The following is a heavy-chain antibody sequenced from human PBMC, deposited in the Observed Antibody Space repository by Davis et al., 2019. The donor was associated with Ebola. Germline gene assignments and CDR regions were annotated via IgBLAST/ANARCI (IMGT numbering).Heavy chain of an antibody. CDR1: GFTLSNFW. CDR2: MNPEGSRT. V-gene: IGHV3-74*01. D-gene: IGHD2-15*01. Sequence: PGGSLRLSCAASGFTLSNFWMHWVRQTPGKGPVWVSRMNPEGSRTDYADSVRGRFTISRDNAKNSLYLQMNSLRAEDTAVYYCARSCSRGNCYLDYWGQGTLVTVSS. CDR3: ARSCSRGNCYLDY. J-gene: IGHJ4*02.